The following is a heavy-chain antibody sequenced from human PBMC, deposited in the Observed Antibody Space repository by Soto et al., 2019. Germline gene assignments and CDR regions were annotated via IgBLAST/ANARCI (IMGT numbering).Heavy chain of an antibody. CDR1: GFTVSSKY. J-gene: IGHJ4*02. CDR2: IYSDGST. CDR3: AREPYLPMARNDF. Sequence: PGGSLRLSCAASGFTVSSKYMSWVRQAPGKGLEWVSVIYSDGSTYYADSVKGRFTISRDNSKNTLYLQMNSLRAEDTAVYFCAREPYLPMARNDFWGQGAQVTVSS. D-gene: IGHD3-10*01. V-gene: IGHV3-53*01.